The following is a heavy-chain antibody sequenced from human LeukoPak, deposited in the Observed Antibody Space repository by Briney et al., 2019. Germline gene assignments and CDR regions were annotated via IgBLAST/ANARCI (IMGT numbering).Heavy chain of an antibody. J-gene: IGHJ6*02. D-gene: IGHD2/OR15-2a*01. CDR1: GGSISSYY. CDR2: IYYSGST. Sequence: SETLSPTCTVSGGSISSYYWSWIRQPPGKGLEWIGYIYYSGSTYYNPSLKSRVTISVDTSKNQFSLKLSSVTAADTAVYYCARGPGFLYYYYGMDVWGQGTTVTVSS. V-gene: IGHV4-59*12. CDR3: ARGPGFLYYYYGMDV.